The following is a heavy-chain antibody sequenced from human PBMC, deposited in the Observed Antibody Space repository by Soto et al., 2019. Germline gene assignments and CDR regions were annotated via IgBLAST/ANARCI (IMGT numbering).Heavy chain of an antibody. Sequence: GGSLRLSCAASGFTFSSYGMHWVRQAPGKGLEWVAVIWYDGSNKYYADSVKGRFTISRDNSKNTLYLQMNSLRAEDTAVYYCAREKESPYYYGSGTLDIWGQGTMVTVSS. CDR2: IWYDGSNK. J-gene: IGHJ3*02. V-gene: IGHV3-33*01. CDR3: AREKESPYYYGSGTLDI. D-gene: IGHD3-10*01. CDR1: GFTFSSYG.